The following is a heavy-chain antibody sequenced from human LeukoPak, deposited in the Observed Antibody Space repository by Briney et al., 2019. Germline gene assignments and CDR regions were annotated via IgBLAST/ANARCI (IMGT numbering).Heavy chain of an antibody. J-gene: IGHJ5*02. V-gene: IGHV4-59*11. Sequence: PSETLSLTCTVSGGSISSHYWSWIRQPPGKGLEWIGYIYYSGSTNYNPSLKSRVIISVDTSKNQFSLKLSSVTAADTAVYYCARVYDSSGYYDNWFDPWGQGTLVTVSS. CDR3: ARVYDSSGYYDNWFDP. D-gene: IGHD3-22*01. CDR2: IYYSGST. CDR1: GGSISSHY.